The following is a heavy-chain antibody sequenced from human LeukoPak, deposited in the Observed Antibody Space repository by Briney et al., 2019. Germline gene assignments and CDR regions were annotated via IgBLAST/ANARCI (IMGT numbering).Heavy chain of an antibody. V-gene: IGHV3-23*01. Sequence: GGSMRLSCAASGFTFSGYAMSWVRQAPGKGLEWVSSIIAGSTNKYYTDSVKGRFTISRDNSKNTLYLQMNSLRAEDTAIYDCAKGKAVVGAAGPDYWGQGTLVTVSS. CDR2: IIAGSTNK. CDR3: AKGKAVVGAAGPDY. CDR1: GFTFSGYA. J-gene: IGHJ4*02. D-gene: IGHD2-15*01.